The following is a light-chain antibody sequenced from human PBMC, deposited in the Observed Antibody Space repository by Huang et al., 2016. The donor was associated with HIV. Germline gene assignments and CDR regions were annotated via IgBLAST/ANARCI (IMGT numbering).Light chain of an antibody. Sequence: IRMTQSPSSLSASTGDRVTITCRANQDINNFLAWYQQRPGSVPKLLIYAASTLQSGGPSRCSGNGCGTDFTLTIGCLHSEDVATYYCQQYDIHPLTFGPGTRVDIK. V-gene: IGKV1-8*01. J-gene: IGKJ3*01. CDR2: AAS. CDR1: QDINNF. CDR3: QQYDIHPLT.